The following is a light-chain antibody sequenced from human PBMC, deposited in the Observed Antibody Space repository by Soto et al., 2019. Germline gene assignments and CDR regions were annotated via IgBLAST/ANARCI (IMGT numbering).Light chain of an antibody. Sequence: EIVMTQSPATLSASPGEGATLSCRASQSVRSNLAWYQQKPGQAPRLLIYGASTRATGIPARFSGSGSGTEFTLSIGSLQSEDFAVYYCQQYNDWPPTFGQGTRWIS. CDR1: QSVRSN. CDR2: GAS. CDR3: QQYNDWPPT. J-gene: IGKJ1*01. V-gene: IGKV3-15*01.